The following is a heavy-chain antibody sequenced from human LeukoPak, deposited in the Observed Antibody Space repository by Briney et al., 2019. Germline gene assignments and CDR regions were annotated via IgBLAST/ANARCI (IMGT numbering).Heavy chain of an antibody. CDR3: ARGDRLTYYHYYGMDV. CDR2: ISYDGSNK. V-gene: IGHV3-30-3*01. D-gene: IGHD6-19*01. Sequence: GGSLRLSCAASGFTFSSYAMHWVRQAPGKGLEWVAVISYDGSNKYYADSVKGRFTISRDNSKNTLYLQMNSLRAEDTAVYYCARGDRLTYYHYYGMDVWGQGTTVTVSS. CDR1: GFTFSSYA. J-gene: IGHJ6*02.